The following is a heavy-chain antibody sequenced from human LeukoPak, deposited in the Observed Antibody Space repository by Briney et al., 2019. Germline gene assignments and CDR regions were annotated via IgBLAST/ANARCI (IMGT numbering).Heavy chain of an antibody. Sequence: SETLSLTCTVSGGSISSYYWSWIRQPPGKGLEWIGYIYYSGSTNYNPSLKSRVTISVDTSKNQFSLKLNSVTAADTAVYYCARAIVVVTATLNDVFDIWGQGTMVPVSS. D-gene: IGHD2-21*02. CDR2: IYYSGST. CDR3: ARAIVVVTATLNDVFDI. J-gene: IGHJ3*02. CDR1: GGSISSYY. V-gene: IGHV4-59*12.